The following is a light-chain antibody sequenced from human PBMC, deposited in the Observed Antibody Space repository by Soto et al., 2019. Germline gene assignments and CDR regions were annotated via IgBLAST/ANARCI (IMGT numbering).Light chain of an antibody. CDR1: QSLSSSY. J-gene: IGKJ1*01. CDR3: QQHYMSAWM. Sequence: EIVLTQSPGTLSLSPGERATLSCRASQSLSSSYLAWYQQKHGQVPRLLIYDASRRASDIPDRFSGSGSGTDFTLTISRLEPEDSAVYYCQQHYMSAWMFGQGTKVEI. V-gene: IGKV3-20*01. CDR2: DAS.